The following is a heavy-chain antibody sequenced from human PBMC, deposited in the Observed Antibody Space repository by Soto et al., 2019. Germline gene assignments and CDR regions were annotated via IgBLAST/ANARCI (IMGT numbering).Heavy chain of an antibody. CDR2: INPKTGGT. V-gene: IGHV1-2*02. Sequence: AGSVKVSCRASGYSFAGPYIHWVRQAPGQGLEWMGWINPKTGGTNYARKFQGRVTMTRDTSMSTAYMELSRLRSDDTAVYYCARDFSSSADGFDYWGQGTLVPVSS. D-gene: IGHD6-6*01. CDR3: ARDFSSSADGFDY. CDR1: GYSFAGPY. J-gene: IGHJ4*02.